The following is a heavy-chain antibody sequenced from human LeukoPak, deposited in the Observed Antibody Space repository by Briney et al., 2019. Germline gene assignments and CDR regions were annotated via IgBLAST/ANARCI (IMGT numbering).Heavy chain of an antibody. CDR1: GFTFNNYW. CDR2: INNDGSSA. V-gene: IGHV3-74*01. CDR3: ARRGTGHGMDV. Sequence: GGSLRLSCAASGFTFNNYWIHWVRQVPGKGLVWVSRINNDGSSASYVDSVKGRFTISRDNAKNTLFLQMNSLRAEDTAVYYCARRGTGHGMDVWGQGTTVTVSS. J-gene: IGHJ6*02. D-gene: IGHD1-1*01.